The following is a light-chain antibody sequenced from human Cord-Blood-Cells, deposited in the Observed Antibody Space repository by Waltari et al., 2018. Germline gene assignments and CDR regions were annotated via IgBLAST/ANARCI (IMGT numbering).Light chain of an antibody. J-gene: IGLJ2*01. Sequence: QSVLTQPPPASGTPGQRVTISCSGSSSNIGSNTVNWYQQLPGTAPKLLIYSNNQRPSGVPDRFSGSKSGTSASLAISGLQSEDEADYYCAAWDDSLNALFGGGTKLTVL. CDR2: SNN. V-gene: IGLV1-44*01. CDR1: SSNIGSNT. CDR3: AAWDDSLNAL.